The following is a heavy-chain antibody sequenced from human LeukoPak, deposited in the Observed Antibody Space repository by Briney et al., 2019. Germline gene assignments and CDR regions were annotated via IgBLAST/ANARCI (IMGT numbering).Heavy chain of an antibody. D-gene: IGHD3-22*01. Sequence: SETLSLTCTVSGGSISSYYWSWIRQPPGKGLEWIGYIYYSGSTNYNPSLKSRVTISVDTSKNQFSLKLSSVTAADTAVYYCARHSSGYLYYWYFDLWGRGTLVTVSS. J-gene: IGHJ2*01. CDR1: GGSISSYY. CDR2: IYYSGST. V-gene: IGHV4-59*08. CDR3: ARHSSGYLYYWYFDL.